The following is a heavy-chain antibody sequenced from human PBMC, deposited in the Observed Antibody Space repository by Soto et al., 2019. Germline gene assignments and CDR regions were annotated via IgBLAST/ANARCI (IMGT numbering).Heavy chain of an antibody. V-gene: IGHV4-31*03. CDR1: GGSISSGGYY. J-gene: IGHJ5*02. CDR2: IYYSGST. CDR3: ARSVFP. Sequence: QVQLQESGPGLVKPSQTLSLTCTVSGGSISSGGYYWTWIRQHPGKGLEWIGYIYYSGSTYYNPSPKRRGTLSVNPAKNPFPPELSSVTAADTAVYYCARSVFPWGQGTLVTVSS.